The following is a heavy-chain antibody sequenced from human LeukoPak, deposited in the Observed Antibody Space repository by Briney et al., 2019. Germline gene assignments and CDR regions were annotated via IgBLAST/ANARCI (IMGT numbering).Heavy chain of an antibody. CDR2: ISSTGSTI. D-gene: IGHD3-22*01. CDR3: ARGANYHDNSGYYYVSPERDAFEI. CDR1: GFTFSSYA. Sequence: GGSLRLSCAASGFTFSSYAVSWVRQAPGKGLEWLSYISSTGSTIYYTDSVKGRFTVSRDNAKNSLFLQMNSLRAEDTAVYYCARGANYHDNSGYYYVSPERDAFEIWGQGTLVTVSS. J-gene: IGHJ3*02. V-gene: IGHV3-48*04.